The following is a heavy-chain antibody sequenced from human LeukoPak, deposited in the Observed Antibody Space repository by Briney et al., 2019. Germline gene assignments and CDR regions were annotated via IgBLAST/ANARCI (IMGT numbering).Heavy chain of an antibody. V-gene: IGHV3-23*01. CDR3: AKDFSTVDYYYYGMDV. Sequence: GESLKISCAASGFTFSTSAMNWVRQAPGKGLEWVSTIGISGSSTYYADSVRGRFTISRDNSKNTLYLQVSSLTAEDTAVYYCAKDFSTVDYYYYGMDVWGQGTTVTVSS. CDR1: GFTFSTSA. J-gene: IGHJ6*02. CDR2: IGISGSST. D-gene: IGHD2/OR15-2a*01.